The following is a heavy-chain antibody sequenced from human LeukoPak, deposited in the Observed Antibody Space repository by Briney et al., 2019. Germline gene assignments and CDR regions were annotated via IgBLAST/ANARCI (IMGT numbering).Heavy chain of an antibody. J-gene: IGHJ4*02. V-gene: IGHV3-21*01. CDR2: ISSSSSYI. CDR1: GFTFSSYS. D-gene: IGHD2-2*01. CDR3: ARGPYCDGTSCQLFFDY. Sequence: GGSLRLSCAASGFTFSSYSMNWVRQAPGKGLEWVSSISSSSSYIYYADSVKGRFTISRDNAKNSVSVQMNSLRAEDTAVYYCARGPYCDGTSCQLFFDYWGRGALVTVSS.